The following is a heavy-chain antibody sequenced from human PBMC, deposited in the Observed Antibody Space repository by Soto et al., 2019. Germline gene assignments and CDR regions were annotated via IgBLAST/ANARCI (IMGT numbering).Heavy chain of an antibody. D-gene: IGHD1-26*01. CDR1: GYTFTSYG. V-gene: IGHV1-18*01. CDR2: ISAYNGNT. CDR3: ATFGSGSYYVTLDY. J-gene: IGHJ4*02. Sequence: ASVKVSCKASGYTFTSYGISWVRQAPGQGLEWMGWISAYNGNTNYAQKLQGRVTMTTDTSTSTAYMELRSLRSEDTAVYYCATFGSGSYYVTLDYWGQGTLVTVSS.